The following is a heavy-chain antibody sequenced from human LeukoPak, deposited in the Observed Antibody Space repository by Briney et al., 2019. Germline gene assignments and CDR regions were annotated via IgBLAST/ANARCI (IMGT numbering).Heavy chain of an antibody. J-gene: IGHJ4*02. CDR3: TTVASDY. Sequence: GGSLRLSCAASGFTFSSYAMSWVRQASGKGLEWVGRIRSKANSYATAYAASVKGGFTISRDDSKNTAYLQMNSLKTEDTAVYYCTTVASDYWGQGTLVTVSS. CDR2: IRSKANSYAT. V-gene: IGHV3-73*01. CDR1: GFTFSSYA. D-gene: IGHD4-23*01.